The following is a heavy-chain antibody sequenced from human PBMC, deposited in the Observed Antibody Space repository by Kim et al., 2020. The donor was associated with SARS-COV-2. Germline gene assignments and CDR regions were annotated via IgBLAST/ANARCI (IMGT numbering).Heavy chain of an antibody. CDR3: VTQPYGSTGWY. D-gene: IGHD6-19*01. J-gene: IGHJ2*01. CDR2: MSYSGST. Sequence: SETLSLTCSVSGGSVSSGTYYWNWIRQPPGKGLEWIGYMSYSGSTKYNPSLKSRVTISVDRSKNQFSLSLTSVTAADTAVYYCVTQPYGSTGWY. CDR1: GGSVSSGTYY. V-gene: IGHV4-61*01.